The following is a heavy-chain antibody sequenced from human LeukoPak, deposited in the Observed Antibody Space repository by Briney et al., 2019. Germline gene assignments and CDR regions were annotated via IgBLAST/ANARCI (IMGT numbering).Heavy chain of an antibody. CDR2: IKQDGSEK. V-gene: IGHV3-7*01. D-gene: IGHD3-3*01. CDR3: ARDWSAIVSYAFDI. Sequence: PGGPLRLSCAASGFTFSSYWMSWVRQAPGKGLEWVANIKQDGSEKYYVDSVKGRFTISRDNAKNSLYLQMNSLRAEDTAVYYCARDWSAIVSYAFDIWGQGTMVTVSS. J-gene: IGHJ3*02. CDR1: GFTFSSYW.